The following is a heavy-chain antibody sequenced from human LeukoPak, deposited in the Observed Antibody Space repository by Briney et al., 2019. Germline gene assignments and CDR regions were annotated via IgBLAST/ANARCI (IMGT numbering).Heavy chain of an antibody. J-gene: IGHJ4*02. CDR1: GLTVSSNY. Sequence: QPGGSLRLSCAASGLTVSSNYVSWVRQAPGKGLEWVSVIYSGGSTYYADSVKGRFTISRDNSKNTLYLQMNSLRAEDTAVYYCARSQGYQLPFDYWGQGTLVTVSS. CDR2: IYSGGST. D-gene: IGHD2-2*01. CDR3: ARSQGYQLPFDY. V-gene: IGHV3-53*01.